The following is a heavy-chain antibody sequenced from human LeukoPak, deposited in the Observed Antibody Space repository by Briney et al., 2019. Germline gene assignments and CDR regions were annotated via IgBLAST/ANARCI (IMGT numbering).Heavy chain of an antibody. J-gene: IGHJ5*02. V-gene: IGHV4-59*08. D-gene: IGHD3-9*01. CDR3: ARHRDILTGYRWFDP. Sequence: PSETLSLTCTVSGGSISSYYWSWIRQPPGKGLEWIGYIYYSGSTNYNPSLKSRVTISVDTSKNQFSLKLSSVTAADMAVYYCARHRDILTGYRWFDPWGQGTLVTVSS. CDR1: GGSISSYY. CDR2: IYYSGST.